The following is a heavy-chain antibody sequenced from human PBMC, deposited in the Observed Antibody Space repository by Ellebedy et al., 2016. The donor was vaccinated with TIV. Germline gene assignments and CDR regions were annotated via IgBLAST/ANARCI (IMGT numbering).Heavy chain of an antibody. CDR2: INWNGGSS. Sequence: GESLKISCAASGFTFDDYAMNWVRQAPGKGLEWVSKINWNGGSSRYADSVKGRFTISRDNVKNSLSLQMNSLSAGDTALYYCARDPGSEYGMDVWGQGTSVTVSS. CDR1: GFTFDDYA. D-gene: IGHD2-15*01. CDR3: ARDPGSEYGMDV. J-gene: IGHJ6*02. V-gene: IGHV3-20*04.